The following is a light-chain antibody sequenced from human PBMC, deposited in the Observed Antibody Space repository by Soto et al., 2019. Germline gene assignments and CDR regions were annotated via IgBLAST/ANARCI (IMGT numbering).Light chain of an antibody. CDR1: QSVSSN. CDR2: SAS. Sequence: EIVMTQSPATLSVSPGERATLSCRASQSVSSNLAWYQQKPGQAPRLLISSASTRATGIPARFSGSGSGTEFTLSISRLEPEDFAVYYCQQYSSLWTFGQGTKVDIK. J-gene: IGKJ1*01. CDR3: QQYSSLWT. V-gene: IGKV3-15*01.